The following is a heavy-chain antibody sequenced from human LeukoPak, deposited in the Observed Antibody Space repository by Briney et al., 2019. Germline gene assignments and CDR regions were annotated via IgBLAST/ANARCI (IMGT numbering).Heavy chain of an antibody. D-gene: IGHD6-6*01. J-gene: IGHJ4*02. V-gene: IGHV3-74*01. CDR3: VGTIASRGSEY. CDR1: GFTFTNYW. CDR2: LPPDELGI. Sequence: GGSLRLSCAASGFTFTNYWMHWVRQAPGMGLVWVSRLPPDELGIIYADSVKGRFTVSRDNAKNTVYLQMNNLRVDDTAMYYCVGTIASRGSEYWGQGALVTVS.